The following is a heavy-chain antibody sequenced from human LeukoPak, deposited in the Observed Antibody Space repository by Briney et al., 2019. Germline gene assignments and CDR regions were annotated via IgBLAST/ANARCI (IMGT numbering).Heavy chain of an antibody. V-gene: IGHV4-59*01. CDR2: IYYSGST. CDR1: GGSISSYY. CDR3: ARVRSSGYYYPNWFDP. J-gene: IGHJ5*02. Sequence: SETLSLTCTVSGGSISSYYWSWIRQPPGKGLEWIGYIYYSGSTNYNPSLKSRVTISVDTSKNQFSLKLSSVTAADTAVYYCARVRSSGYYYPNWFDPWGQGTLVTVSS. D-gene: IGHD3-22*01.